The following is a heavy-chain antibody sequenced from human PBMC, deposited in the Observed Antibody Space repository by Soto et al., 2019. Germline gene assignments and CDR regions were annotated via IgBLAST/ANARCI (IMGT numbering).Heavy chain of an antibody. CDR2: IYYSGST. Sequence: QVQLQESGPGLVKPSETLSLTCTVSGGSISSYYWSWIRQPPGKGLEWIGYIYYSGSTNYNPSLKSRVTISVDTSKNQFSPKLSSVTAADTAVYYCASLGYSSGWYGDDAFDIWGQGTMVTVSS. V-gene: IGHV4-59*01. CDR3: ASLGYSSGWYGDDAFDI. J-gene: IGHJ3*02. CDR1: GGSISSYY. D-gene: IGHD6-19*01.